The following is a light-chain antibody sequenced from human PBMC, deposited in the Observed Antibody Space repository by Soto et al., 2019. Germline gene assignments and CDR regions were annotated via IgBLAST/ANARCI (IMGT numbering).Light chain of an antibody. CDR3: QVWDSGSAHVV. CDR2: SDT. V-gene: IGLV3-21*01. J-gene: IGLJ2*01. Sequence: SYELTQPPSVSVATGETASISCGGNDIGSKGVHWYQQKPGQAPVLVIYSDTDLPPVITERFSGSNSANLATLTISRVEAGDEADYYCQVWDSGSAHVVFGGGTKLTVL. CDR1: DIGSKG.